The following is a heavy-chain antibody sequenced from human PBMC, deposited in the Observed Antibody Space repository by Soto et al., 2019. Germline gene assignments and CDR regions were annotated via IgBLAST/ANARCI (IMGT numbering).Heavy chain of an antibody. CDR3: AREKVRYFDWLSNYGMAV. Sequence: ASVKVSCKASGYTFTSYAMHWVRQAPGQRLEWMGWINAGNGNTKYSQKFQGRVTITRDTSASTAYMELSSLRSEDTAVYYCAREKVRYFDWLSNYGMAVWGQGTTVTVSS. V-gene: IGHV1-3*01. CDR2: INAGNGNT. D-gene: IGHD3-9*01. J-gene: IGHJ6*02. CDR1: GYTFTSYA.